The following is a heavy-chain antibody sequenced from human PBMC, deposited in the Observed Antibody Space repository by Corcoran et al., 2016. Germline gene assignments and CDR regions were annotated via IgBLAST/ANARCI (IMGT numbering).Heavy chain of an antibody. Sequence: QVQLQQWGAGLLKPSETLSLTCAVYGGSFSGYYWSWIHQPPGKGLEWIGEINHSGSTNYNPSLKSRVTISVDTSKNQFSLKLSSVTAADTAVYYCARVPSTTVTTFAFDIWGQGIMVTVSS. CDR3: ARVPSTTVTTFAFDI. CDR2: INHSGST. CDR1: GGSFSGYY. V-gene: IGHV4-34*01. D-gene: IGHD4-4*01. J-gene: IGHJ3*02.